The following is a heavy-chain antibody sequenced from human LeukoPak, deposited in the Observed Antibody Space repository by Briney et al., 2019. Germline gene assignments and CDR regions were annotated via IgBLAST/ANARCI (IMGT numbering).Heavy chain of an antibody. D-gene: IGHD2-15*01. CDR1: GYTFTSNG. CDR3: ARERRYCSGGSCYTPSGGMDV. V-gene: IGHV1-18*01. CDR2: ISGYSGNT. Sequence: GASVKVSCKTSGYTFTSNGISWVRQAPGQGLEWMGWISGYSGNTNYVQNLQGRVTMTTDTSTSTAYMELRSLRSDDTAVYYCARERRYCSGGSCYTPSGGMDVWGQGTTVTVSS. J-gene: IGHJ6*02.